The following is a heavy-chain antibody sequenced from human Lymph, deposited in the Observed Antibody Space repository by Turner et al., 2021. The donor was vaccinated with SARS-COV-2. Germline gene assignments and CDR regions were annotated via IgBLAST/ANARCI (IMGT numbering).Heavy chain of an antibody. V-gene: IGHV1-2*02. J-gene: IGHJ4*02. CDR2: INPNSGGT. CDR3: ARGESIAVAGTQYFDY. D-gene: IGHD6-19*01. CDR1: GYTFTDYY. Sequence: QVHLGQSGAEVKKPGAAVKVACKASGYTFTDYYMHWVRQAPGQGLEWMGWINPNSGGTNYAQKFQGRVTMTRDTSISPAYMELRWLRSDDTAVYFCARGESIAVAGTQYFDYWGQGTLVTVSS.